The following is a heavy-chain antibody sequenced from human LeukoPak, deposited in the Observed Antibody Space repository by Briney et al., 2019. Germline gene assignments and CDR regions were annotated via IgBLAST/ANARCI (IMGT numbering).Heavy chain of an antibody. V-gene: IGHV1-69*13. J-gene: IGHJ4*02. CDR3: ARGGGDGYNYQGDY. CDR2: IIPIFGTA. CDR1: GGTFSSYA. Sequence: SVRVSCKASGGTFSSYAISWVRQAPGQGLEWMGGIIPIFGTANYAQKFQGRVTITADESTSTAYMELSSLRSEDTAVYYCARGGGDGYNYQGDYWGQGTLVTVSS. D-gene: IGHD5-24*01.